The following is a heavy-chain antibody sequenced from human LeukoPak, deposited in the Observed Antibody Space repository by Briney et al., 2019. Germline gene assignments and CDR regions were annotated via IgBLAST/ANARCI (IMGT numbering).Heavy chain of an antibody. D-gene: IGHD2-2*01. CDR1: GFTFSSYS. CDR2: ISSSSSYI. CDR3: AGTDIVVVPAAEAFDI. V-gene: IGHV3-21*01. Sequence: GGSLRLSCAASGFTFSSYSMNWVRQAPGKGLEWVSSISSSSSYIYYADSVKGRFTTSRDNAKNSLYLQMNSLRAEDTAVYYCAGTDIVVVPAAEAFDIWGQGTVVTVSS. J-gene: IGHJ3*02.